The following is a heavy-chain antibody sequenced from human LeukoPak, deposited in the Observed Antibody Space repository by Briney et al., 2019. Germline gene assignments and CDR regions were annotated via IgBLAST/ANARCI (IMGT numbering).Heavy chain of an antibody. CDR1: GGSFSGDF. V-gene: IGHV4-34*01. J-gene: IGHJ3*02. D-gene: IGHD3-3*01. Sequence: SETLSLTCAVYGGSFSGDFWSWIRQSPGKGLEWIGEINHGGSTTYNPSLQSRVTMSVDTSTNQISLKLSSVTAADTAVYYCASKSQSITIFGVVIPQDAFDIWGQGTMVTVSS. CDR3: ASKSQSITIFGVVIPQDAFDI. CDR2: INHGGST.